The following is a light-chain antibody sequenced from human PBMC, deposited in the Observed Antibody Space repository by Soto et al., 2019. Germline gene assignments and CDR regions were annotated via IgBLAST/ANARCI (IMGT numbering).Light chain of an antibody. CDR1: QSVSNNY. J-gene: IGKJ1*01. V-gene: IGKV3-20*01. CDR3: QQYGRSRT. CDR2: GAS. Sequence: EIVLTQSPGTLSLSPGERATLSCGASQSVSNNYLAWYQQKPGQAPRLLIYGASTRATGIPDRFSGSGSGTNFTLTVSRLEPEDFAVYYCQQYGRSRTFGQGTKVDIK.